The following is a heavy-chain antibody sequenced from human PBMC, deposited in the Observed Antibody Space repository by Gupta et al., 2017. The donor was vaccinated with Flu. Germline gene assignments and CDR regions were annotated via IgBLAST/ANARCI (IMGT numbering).Heavy chain of an antibody. J-gene: IGHJ6*02. V-gene: IGHV1-18*01. D-gene: IGHD3-9*01. CDR3: ARDDYDIFYVGEYGLDV. Sequence: QVQLEQSGAEVRKPGASMKVSCKASGYTHGISWVRQAPGQGLEWLGWISTFNGNTKYVQNLQGRVTMTADSSTNTVYMELRSLRSDDTAVYYCARDDYDIFYVGEYGLDVGGQGTAVTVXS. CDR2: ISTFNGNT. CDR1: GYTHG.